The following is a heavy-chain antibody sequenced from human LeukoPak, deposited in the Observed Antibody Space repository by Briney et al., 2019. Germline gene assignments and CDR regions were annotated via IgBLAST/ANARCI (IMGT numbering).Heavy chain of an antibody. CDR3: ARGRGSGYYLPYYYYYMDV. Sequence: SETLSLTCAVYGGSFSGYYWSWIRQPPGKGLEWIGEIHHSGSTNYNPSLKSRVTISVDTSKNQFSLKLSSVTATDTAVYYCARGRGSGYYLPYYYYYMDVWGKGTTVTVSS. CDR2: IHHSGST. J-gene: IGHJ6*03. V-gene: IGHV4-34*01. D-gene: IGHD3-22*01. CDR1: GGSFSGYY.